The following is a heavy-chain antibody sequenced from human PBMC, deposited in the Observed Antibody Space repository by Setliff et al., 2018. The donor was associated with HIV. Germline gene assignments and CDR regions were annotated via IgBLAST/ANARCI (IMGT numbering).Heavy chain of an antibody. CDR1: GFIFSDYF. D-gene: IGHD2-8*02. CDR3: ARDISPEYCSGTDCLYYDGFDI. CDR2: ISSSGTTT. J-gene: IGHJ3*02. Sequence: EGSLRLSCAGSDSGDSGFIFSDYFMTWVRQAPGKGLEWLCYISSSGTTTYYGDSVKGRFTISRDNAKNSLYLEMNILRAEDTAIYYCARDISPEYCSGTDCLYYDGFDIWGQGTMVTVSS. V-gene: IGHV3-11*04.